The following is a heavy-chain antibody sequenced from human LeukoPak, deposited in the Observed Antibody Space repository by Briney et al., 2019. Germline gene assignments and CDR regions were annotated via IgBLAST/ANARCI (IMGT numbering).Heavy chain of an antibody. CDR3: ARGNDILTGRLDY. Sequence: ASVKVSCKASGGTFSSYAISWVRQAPGQGLEWMGGIIPIFGTANYAQKFQGRVTITADKSTSTAYMELSSLRSEDTAVYYCARGNDILTGRLDYWGQGTLVTVSS. D-gene: IGHD3-9*01. V-gene: IGHV1-69*06. CDR2: IIPIFGTA. J-gene: IGHJ4*02. CDR1: GGTFSSYA.